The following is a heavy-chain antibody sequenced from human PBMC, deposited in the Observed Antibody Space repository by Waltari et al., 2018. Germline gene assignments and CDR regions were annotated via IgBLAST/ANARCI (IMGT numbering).Heavy chain of an antibody. V-gene: IGHV1-2*02. CDR1: GYTFTDHH. CDR2: SYPNSGGT. Sequence: QVQLVQSGAEVKKPGASVKVSCKASGYTFTDHHMHWVRQAPGQGLEWMGWSYPNSGGTNDGQKFQGRVTMTRDTSISTAYMELNRLTSDDTAVYFCARGTLDPWGQGTLVTVSS. J-gene: IGHJ5*02. CDR3: ARGTLDP.